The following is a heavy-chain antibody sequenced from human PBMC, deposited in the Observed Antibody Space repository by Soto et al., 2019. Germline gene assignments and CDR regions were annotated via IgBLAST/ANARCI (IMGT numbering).Heavy chain of an antibody. Sequence: PSETLSLTCGFSDSSTNSNYYWLWIRQPPGKGLEWIGAIHHSGTTYYTPSLKSRVTISMDMSKNHFSLRLTSVTAADTAVYYCARGLYRGNFEYWGQGTPV. CDR3: ARGLYRGNFEY. CDR2: IHHSGTT. V-gene: IGHV4-38-2*01. J-gene: IGHJ4*02. D-gene: IGHD2-2*02. CDR1: DSSTNSNYY.